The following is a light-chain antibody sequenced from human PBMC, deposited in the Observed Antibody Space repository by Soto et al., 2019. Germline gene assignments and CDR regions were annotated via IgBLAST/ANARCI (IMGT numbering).Light chain of an antibody. CDR1: QSVSNNY. CDR2: GAS. J-gene: IGKJ3*01. Sequence: ENVLTQSPGTLSLPPGERATLSCRASQSVSNNYLAWYEQKPGQAPRLIIYGASSRATGIPDRFSGGGSGTDFTLTITRLEPEDFEVYYCQQYGSSLFTFGPGTKVDIK. V-gene: IGKV3-20*01. CDR3: QQYGSSLFT.